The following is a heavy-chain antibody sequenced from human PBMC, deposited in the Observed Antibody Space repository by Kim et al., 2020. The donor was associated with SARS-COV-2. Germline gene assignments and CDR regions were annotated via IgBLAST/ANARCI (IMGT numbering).Heavy chain of an antibody. CDR2: IRSKAYGGTT. V-gene: IGHV3-49*04. CDR3: TRVLRYFDWLWPHYYYGMDV. Sequence: GGSLRLSCTASGFTFGDYAMSWVRQAPGKGLEWVGFIRSKAYGGTTEYAASVKGRFTISRDDSKSIAYLQMNSLKTEDTAVYYCTRVLRYFDWLWPHYYYGMDVWGQGTTVTVSS. CDR1: GFTFGDYA. D-gene: IGHD3-9*01. J-gene: IGHJ6*02.